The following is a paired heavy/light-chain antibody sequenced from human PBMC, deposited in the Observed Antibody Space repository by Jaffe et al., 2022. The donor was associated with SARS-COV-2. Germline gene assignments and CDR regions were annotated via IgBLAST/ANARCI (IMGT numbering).Heavy chain of an antibody. Sequence: EVQLLESGGGLVQPGGSLRLSCAASGFDFSNYAMAWVRQAPGKGLEWVSGIAGSNGATNYADSVKGRFTMSRDTSKNTLYLQMDSLRAEDTAVYYCAKTGGRYFLFDYWGQGTLVTVSP. CDR1: GFDFSNYA. D-gene: IGHD1-26*01. CDR2: IAGSNGAT. J-gene: IGHJ4*02. V-gene: IGHV3-23*01. CDR3: AKTGGRYFLFDY.
Light chain of an antibody. V-gene: IGKV3-15*01. Sequence: EIVMTQSPATLSVSPGERATLSCRASQYVSTNLAWYQQKPGQAPRLLIYGASTRATGIAARFSGSGSGTEFTLTISSLQSEDFAIYYCQQYNHWPTAFGQGTRLEIK. CDR1: QYVSTN. J-gene: IGKJ5*01. CDR2: GAS. CDR3: QQYNHWPTA.